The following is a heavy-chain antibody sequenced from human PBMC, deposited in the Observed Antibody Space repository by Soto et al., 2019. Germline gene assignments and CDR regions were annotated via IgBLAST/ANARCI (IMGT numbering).Heavy chain of an antibody. CDR2: LIPLFGTT. V-gene: IGHV1-69*06. CDR3: ARGPNWGYRFDS. CDR1: GGTFSGHA. J-gene: IGHJ4*02. D-gene: IGHD7-27*01. Sequence: QVQLVQSGAEVKKPGSSVKVSCEASGGTFSGHAISWVRQAPGQGPEWMGGLIPLFGTTQHAQNFQDRLTITADKSTSAAYMELTSLRFEDTAIYYCARGPNWGYRFDSWGQGALVTVSS.